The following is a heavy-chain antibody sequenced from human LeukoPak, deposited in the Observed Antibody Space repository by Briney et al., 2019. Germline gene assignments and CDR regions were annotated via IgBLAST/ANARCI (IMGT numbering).Heavy chain of an antibody. CDR3: ARATYCSSTSCSPYNWFDP. CDR1: GYTFTGYY. D-gene: IGHD2-2*01. J-gene: IGHJ5*02. Sequence: GASVKVSCKASGYTFTGYYMHWVRQAPGQGLEWMGWINPNSGGTNYAQKFQGRVTMTRDTSISTAYMELSRLRSEDTAVYYCARATYCSSTSCSPYNWFDPWGQGTLVTVSS. V-gene: IGHV1-2*02. CDR2: INPNSGGT.